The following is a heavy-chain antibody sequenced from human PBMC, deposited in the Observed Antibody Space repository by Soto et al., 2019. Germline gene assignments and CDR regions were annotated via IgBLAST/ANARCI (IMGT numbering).Heavy chain of an antibody. D-gene: IGHD2-15*01. J-gene: IGHJ3*02. Sequence: SETLSLTCTVSGGSISSYYWSWIRQPPGKGLEWIGYIYYSRSTNYNPSLKSRVTISVDTSKNQFSLKLSSVTAADTAVYYCARWNPGLLVAATFVHGAFDIWGQGTMVPVSS. CDR3: ARWNPGLLVAATFVHGAFDI. CDR1: GGSISSYY. CDR2: IYYSRST. V-gene: IGHV4-59*01.